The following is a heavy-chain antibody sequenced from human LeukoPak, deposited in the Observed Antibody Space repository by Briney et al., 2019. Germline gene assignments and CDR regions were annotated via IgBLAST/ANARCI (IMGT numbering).Heavy chain of an antibody. CDR2: IYTSGST. J-gene: IGHJ4*02. CDR3: ARGYSSSWASGY. D-gene: IGHD6-13*01. Sequence: SQTLSLTCTVSGGSISSGSYYWRWLRQPAGTGLEWIGRIYTSGSTNYNPSLKSRVTISVDTSKNQFSLKLSSVTAADTAVYYCARGYSSSWASGYWGQGTLVTVSS. V-gene: IGHV4-61*02. CDR1: GGSISSGSYY.